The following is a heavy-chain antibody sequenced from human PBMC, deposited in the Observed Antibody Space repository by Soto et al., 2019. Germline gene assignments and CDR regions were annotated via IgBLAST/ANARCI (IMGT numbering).Heavy chain of an antibody. Sequence: GGSLRLSCAASGFTFSSYAMSWVHQAPGKGLEWVSAISGSGGSTYYADSVKGRFTISRDNSKNTLYLQMNSLRAEDTAVYYCAKDRLPYDIVVVPAATEYSSSSIGAFDIWGQGTMVTVSS. CDR3: AKDRLPYDIVVVPAATEYSSSSIGAFDI. D-gene: IGHD2-2*01. V-gene: IGHV3-23*01. J-gene: IGHJ3*02. CDR2: ISGSGGST. CDR1: GFTFSSYA.